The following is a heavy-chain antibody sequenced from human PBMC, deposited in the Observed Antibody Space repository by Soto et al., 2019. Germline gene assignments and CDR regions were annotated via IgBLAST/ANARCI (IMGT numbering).Heavy chain of an antibody. CDR2: ISYDGSNK. Sequence: QVQLVESGGGVVQPGRSLRLSCAASGFTFSSYAMHWVRQAPGKGLEWVAVISYDGSNKYYADSVKGRFTISRDNSKNTLYLQMNSLRAEDTAVYYCARDLDIEVVPAAAYYYYGMDVWGQGTTVTVSS. V-gene: IGHV3-30-3*01. CDR1: GFTFSSYA. CDR3: ARDLDIEVVPAAAYYYYGMDV. J-gene: IGHJ6*02. D-gene: IGHD2-2*01.